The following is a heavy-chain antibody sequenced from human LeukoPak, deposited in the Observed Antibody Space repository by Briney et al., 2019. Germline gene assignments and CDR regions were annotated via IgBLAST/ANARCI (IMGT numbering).Heavy chain of an antibody. V-gene: IGHV3-33*01. CDR3: ARDEGSDYYGSLSDY. D-gene: IGHD3-10*01. CDR2: IWYDGSNK. J-gene: IGHJ4*02. CDR1: GFTFSSYG. Sequence: GRSLRLSCAASGFTFSSYGMHWVRQAPGKGMGWVAVIWYDGSNKYYADSVKGRFTISRDNSKNTLYLQMNSLRAEDTAVYYCARDEGSDYYGSLSDYWGQGTLVTVSS.